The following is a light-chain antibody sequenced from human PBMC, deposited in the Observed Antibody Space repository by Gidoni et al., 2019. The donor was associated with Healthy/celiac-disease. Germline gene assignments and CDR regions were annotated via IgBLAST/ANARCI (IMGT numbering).Light chain of an antibody. CDR3: HQRSTWPST. Sequence: IVFGQSPATLSLSPGERATLSCRASQSVSSYLAWYQQKPGQDPRLLIYDASNRATGIPARFSGSGSGTAFTLPISSLEAEEFSVYHCHQRSTWPSTFGQGTKVEIK. CDR2: DAS. V-gene: IGKV3-11*01. CDR1: QSVSSY. J-gene: IGKJ1*01.